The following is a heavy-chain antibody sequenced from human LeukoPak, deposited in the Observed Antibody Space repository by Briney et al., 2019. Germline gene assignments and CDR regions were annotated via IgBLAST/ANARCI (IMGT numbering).Heavy chain of an antibody. CDR2: INAGNGNT. CDR3: ARDDEYLYYYGMDV. V-gene: IGHV1-3*01. CDR1: GYTFTTYA. Sequence: ASVKVSCKTSGYTFTTYAIHWVRQAPGQRPEWMGWINAGNGNTQYSQKFQDRVTITRDTSTSTAYMELSSLTSEDTAVYYCARDDEYLYYYGMDVWGQGTTVTVSS. J-gene: IGHJ6*02. D-gene: IGHD2-2*02.